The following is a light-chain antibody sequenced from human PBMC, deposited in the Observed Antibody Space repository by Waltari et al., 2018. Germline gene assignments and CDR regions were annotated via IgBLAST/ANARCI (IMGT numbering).Light chain of an antibody. J-gene: IGLJ2*01. V-gene: IGLV3-21*02. CDR1: RIGSKS. Sequence: RITCGGDRIGSKSVHWYQQKPGQAPVLVVFDDSDRPSGISERFSGSISGPTATLTISRVEAGDEADYYCQVWESSVVFGGGTKLTVL. CDR2: DDS. CDR3: QVWESSVV.